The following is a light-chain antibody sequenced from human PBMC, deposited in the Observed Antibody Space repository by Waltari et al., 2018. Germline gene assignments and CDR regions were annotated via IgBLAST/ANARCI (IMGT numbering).Light chain of an antibody. CDR2: YNN. Sequence: SYVLTQPPSVSVAPGETARITGGGNNIGSKSVHWYQQEPGQAPILVIHYNNDRPSGVLGRVSGANYGNTVTLTISRGDAGDEADYYGQVWDSDSDHVVFGGGTKLAVL. CDR3: QVWDSDSDHVV. V-gene: IGLV3-21*01. J-gene: IGLJ2*01. CDR1: NIGSKS.